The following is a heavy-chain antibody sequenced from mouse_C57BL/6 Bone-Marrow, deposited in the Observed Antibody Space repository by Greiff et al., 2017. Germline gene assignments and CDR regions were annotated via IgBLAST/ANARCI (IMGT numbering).Heavy chain of an antibody. Sequence: DVMLVESGGDLVKPGGSLKLSCAASGFTFSSYGMSWVRQTPDKRLEWVATISSGGSYTYYPDSVKGRFTISRDNAKNTLYRQMSSLKSEDSAMYYGASPASETAMDYWGQGTSVTVSS. J-gene: IGHJ4*01. CDR1: GFTFSSYG. D-gene: IGHD3-2*02. CDR3: ASPASETAMDY. V-gene: IGHV5-6*02. CDR2: ISSGGSYT.